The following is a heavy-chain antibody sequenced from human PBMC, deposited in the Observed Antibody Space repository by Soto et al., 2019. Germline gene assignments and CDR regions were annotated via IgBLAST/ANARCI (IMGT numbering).Heavy chain of an antibody. J-gene: IGHJ4*02. CDR2: IYSGGRS. V-gene: IGHV3-53*01. CDR3: GRHSGSWYADC. D-gene: IGHD6-13*01. CDR1: RFTVSSNY. Sequence: GGSLRLSCAASRFTVSSNYMSLGCQAPGMGLEWVSIIYSGGRSYYADSVKGRCTISRDKSKNTLYRQLNSLRAGDTAVYYCGRHSGSWYADCWGQGTLVTVSS.